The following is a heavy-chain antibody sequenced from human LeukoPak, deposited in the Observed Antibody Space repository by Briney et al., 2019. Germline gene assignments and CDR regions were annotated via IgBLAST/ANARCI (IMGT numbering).Heavy chain of an antibody. CDR3: ATDRRIFFEY. Sequence: ASVKVSCKVSGNTLTEFSMHWVRQTPGKGLEWMGGFDPESGDTIYAQRFQGRVTMTEDTSADTAYVELRSLTSDDTAVYYCATDRRIFFEYWGQGTLVTVSS. CDR2: FDPESGDT. V-gene: IGHV1-24*01. CDR1: GNTLTEFS. J-gene: IGHJ4*02.